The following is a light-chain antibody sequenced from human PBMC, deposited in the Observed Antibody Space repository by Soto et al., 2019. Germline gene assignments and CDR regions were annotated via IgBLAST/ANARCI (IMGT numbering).Light chain of an antibody. CDR3: QQDNNWPPIT. CDR1: QSVSRN. CDR2: GAS. J-gene: IGKJ5*01. Sequence: EIVVTQSAATLSVSPGDRATLSCRASQSVSRNLTWYQKKPGQAPRLLIYGASTRATGIPARFSGSGSGTEFTLTISSLQSEDFAAYYCQQDNNWPPITFGQGTRLEIK. V-gene: IGKV3-15*01.